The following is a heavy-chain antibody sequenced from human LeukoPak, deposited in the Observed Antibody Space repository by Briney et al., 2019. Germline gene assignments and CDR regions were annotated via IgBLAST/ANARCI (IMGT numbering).Heavy chain of an antibody. CDR3: AKPNTAMVYYYYYYYMDV. V-gene: IGHV3-23*01. J-gene: IGHJ6*03. CDR2: ISGSGGST. CDR1: GFTFSSYA. D-gene: IGHD5-18*01. Sequence: PGGSLRLSCAASGFTFSSYAMSWVRQAPGKGLEWVSAISGSGGSTYYADSVKGRFTISRDNSKNTLYLQMNSLRAEDTAVYYCAKPNTAMVYYYYYYYMDVWGKGTTATVSS.